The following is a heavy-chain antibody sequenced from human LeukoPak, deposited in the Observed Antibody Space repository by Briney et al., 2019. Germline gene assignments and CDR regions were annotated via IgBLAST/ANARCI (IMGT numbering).Heavy chain of an antibody. D-gene: IGHD2-2*01. CDR3: ARGDGYCSSTSCLLHFDY. V-gene: IGHV4-59*01. Sequence: PSENLSLTCTVSGGSISSYYWSWLRQPPGKGLEWIGNIYYSGSTNYNPSLKRRVTISVDSSKTHFFLKLSSVTAADTAVYYCARGDGYCSSTSCLLHFDYWGQGTLVTVSS. CDR2: IYYSGST. CDR1: GGSISSYY. J-gene: IGHJ4*02.